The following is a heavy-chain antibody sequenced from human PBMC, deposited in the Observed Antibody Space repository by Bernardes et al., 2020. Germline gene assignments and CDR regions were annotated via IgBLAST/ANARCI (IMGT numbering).Heavy chain of an antibody. CDR1: GFTFSSYA. D-gene: IGHD3-3*01. V-gene: IGHV3-23*01. CDR3: VKAKTIFGVAPPPDA. J-gene: IGHJ5*02. CDR2: FSGGGSKI. Sequence: GGSLRLSCAASGFTFSSYAMSWVRQAPGKGLEWVASFSGGGSKIFYAAPVKRRFSISRDNSKRTLFLQMNSLKVEDTALYFCVKAKTIFGVAPPPDAWGPGTRVTVSS.